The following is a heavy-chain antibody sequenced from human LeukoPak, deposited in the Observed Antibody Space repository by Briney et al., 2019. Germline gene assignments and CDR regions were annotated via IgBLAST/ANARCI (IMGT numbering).Heavy chain of an antibody. CDR1: GFTFDDYA. J-gene: IGHJ6*02. Sequence: GGSLRLSCAASGFTFDDYAMHWVRQAPGKGLEWVSGISWNSGSIGYADSVKGRFTISRDNAKNSLYLQMNSLRAEDTALYYCAKAPAPYYYYYGMDVWGQGTAVTVSS. V-gene: IGHV3-9*01. CDR2: ISWNSGSI. CDR3: AKAPAPYYYYYGMDV.